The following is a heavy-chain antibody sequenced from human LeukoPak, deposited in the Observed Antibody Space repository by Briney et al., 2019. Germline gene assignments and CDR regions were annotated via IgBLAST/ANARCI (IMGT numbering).Heavy chain of an antibody. V-gene: IGHV3-30*01. Sequence: PGGSLRLSCAASGFTFSSYAMHWVRQAPGKGLEWVAVISYDGSNKYYADSVKGRFTISRDNSKNTLYLQMNSLRAEDTAVYYCARDRSSTLTGWFDPWGQGTLVTVSS. CDR3: ARDRSSTLTGWFDP. D-gene: IGHD2-2*01. CDR1: GFTFSSYA. CDR2: ISYDGSNK. J-gene: IGHJ5*02.